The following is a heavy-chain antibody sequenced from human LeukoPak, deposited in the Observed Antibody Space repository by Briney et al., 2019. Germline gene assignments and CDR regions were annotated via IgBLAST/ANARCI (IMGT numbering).Heavy chain of an antibody. D-gene: IGHD3-22*01. CDR1: GLTFSSYS. J-gene: IGHJ6*02. Sequence: GGSLRLSCAASGLTFSSYSMNWVRQAPGKGLEWVSSISSSSSYIYYADSVKGRFTISRDNAKNSLYLQMNSLRAEDTAVYYCARGTMIVVVITEGYYYGMDVWGQGTTVTVSS. CDR3: ARGTMIVVVITEGYYYGMDV. V-gene: IGHV3-21*01. CDR2: ISSSSSYI.